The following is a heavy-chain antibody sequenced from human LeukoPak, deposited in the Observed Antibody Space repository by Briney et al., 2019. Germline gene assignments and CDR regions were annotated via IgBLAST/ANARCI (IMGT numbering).Heavy chain of an antibody. CDR1: GGSISSSSYY. CDR2: IYYSGST. D-gene: IGHD2-21*02. J-gene: IGHJ4*02. CDR3: ARQFYCGGDCYYFDY. V-gene: IGHV4-39*01. Sequence: SETLSLTCTVSGGSISSSSYYWGWIRQPPGQGLEWIGSIYYSGSTYYNPSLKSRVTISVDTSKNQFSLKLSSVTAADTAVYYCARQFYCGGDCYYFDYWGQGTLVTVSS.